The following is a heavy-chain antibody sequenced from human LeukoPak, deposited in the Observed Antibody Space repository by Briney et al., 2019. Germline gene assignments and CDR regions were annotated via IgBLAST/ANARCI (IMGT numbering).Heavy chain of an antibody. V-gene: IGHV3-23*01. CDR2: ISGSGDTT. CDR1: GFAFSSCP. Sequence: GGSLRLSCAASGFAFSSCPLSWVRQAPGKGLEWVAAISGSGDTTLYADSVQGRFTISRDNSKNTLYLQMSSLRAEDTAVYYCAKKPRGTYYLDYWGQGTLVTVSS. CDR3: AKKPRGTYYLDY. J-gene: IGHJ4*02. D-gene: IGHD1-26*01.